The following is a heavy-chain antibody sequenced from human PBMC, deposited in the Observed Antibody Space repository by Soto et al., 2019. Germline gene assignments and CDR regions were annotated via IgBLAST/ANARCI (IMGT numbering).Heavy chain of an antibody. V-gene: IGHV1-58*02. CDR2: IVVGSGNT. CDR3: AALYSGSYPYYYYYGMDV. CDR1: GFTFTSSA. Sequence: SVKVSCKASGFTFTSSAMQWVRQARGQRLEWIGWIVVGSGNTNYAQKFQERVTITRDMSTSTAYMELSSLRSEDTAVYYCAALYSGSYPYYYYYGMDVWGQGTTVTVSS. D-gene: IGHD1-26*01. J-gene: IGHJ6*02.